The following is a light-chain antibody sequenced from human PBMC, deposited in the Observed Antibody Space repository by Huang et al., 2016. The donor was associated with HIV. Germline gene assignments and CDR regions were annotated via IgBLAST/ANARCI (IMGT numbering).Light chain of an antibody. CDR2: GAS. Sequence: ETVMTQSPATLSVSPGERATLSCRASQSVSSKLAWYQQKPGQAPRLLIYGASTRATGVPDRFSGSGSGTDFTLTISTLQSEDFAVYYCHQYNNWPPFTFGPGTKVDSK. V-gene: IGKV3-15*01. CDR1: QSVSSK. J-gene: IGKJ3*01. CDR3: HQYNNWPPFT.